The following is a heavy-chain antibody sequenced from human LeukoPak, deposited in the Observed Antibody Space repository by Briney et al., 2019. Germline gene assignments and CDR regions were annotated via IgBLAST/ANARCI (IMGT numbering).Heavy chain of an antibody. J-gene: IGHJ4*02. CDR1: GFTVSSNY. D-gene: IGHD3-10*01. CDR2: IYSGGST. V-gene: IGHV3-53*01. CDR3: VRTIPYSSGRQHPGKYYFDF. Sequence: GGSLRLSCAASGFTVSSNYMSWVRQAPGKGLEWVSVIYSGGSTYYADSVKGRFTISRDNSKNTLYLQMNSLRAEDTAVYFCVRTIPYSSGRQHPGKYYFDFWGQGTLVTVSS.